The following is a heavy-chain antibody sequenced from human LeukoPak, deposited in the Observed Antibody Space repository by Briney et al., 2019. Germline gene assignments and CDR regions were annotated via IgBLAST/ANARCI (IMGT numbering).Heavy chain of an antibody. J-gene: IGHJ4*02. Sequence: SGGSLRLSCAASRFTFSDYWMTWVRQAQGKGREWVAHIKHDGGERSYVDSVKGRFTISRDNAKNSLYLQMNSLRAEDTAVYYCARAGRIYCVGGSCYFGFDSWGQGTLVTVSS. CDR3: ARAGRIYCVGGSCYFGFDS. CDR2: IKHDGGER. D-gene: IGHD2-15*01. CDR1: RFTFSDYW. V-gene: IGHV3-7*03.